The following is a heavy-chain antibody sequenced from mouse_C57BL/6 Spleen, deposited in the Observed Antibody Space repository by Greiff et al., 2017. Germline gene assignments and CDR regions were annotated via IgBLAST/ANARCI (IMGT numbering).Heavy chain of an antibody. CDR1: GYAFTNYL. D-gene: IGHD2-4*01. CDR2: INPGSGGT. J-gene: IGHJ3*01. Sequence: QVQLKESGAELVRPGTSVKVSCKASGYAFTNYLIEWVKQRPGQGLEWIGVINPGSGGTNYNEKFKGKATLTADKSSSTAYMQLSSLTSEDSAVYFCARGGDYDGFAYWGQGTLSLSLQ. CDR3: ARGGDYDGFAY. V-gene: IGHV1-54*01.